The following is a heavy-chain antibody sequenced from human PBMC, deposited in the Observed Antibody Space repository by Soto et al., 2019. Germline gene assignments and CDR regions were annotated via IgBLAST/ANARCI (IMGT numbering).Heavy chain of an antibody. CDR2: IIPIFGTA. CDR3: ARDSTVTSRYYYYGMDV. CDR1: GGTFSSYA. V-gene: IGHV1-69*13. D-gene: IGHD4-4*01. J-gene: IGHJ6*02. Sequence: SVKVSCKASGGTFSSYAISRVRQAPGQGLEWMGGIIPIFGTANYAQKFQGRVTITADESTSTAYMELSSLRSEDTAVYYCARDSTVTSRYYYYGMDVWGQGTTVTVSS.